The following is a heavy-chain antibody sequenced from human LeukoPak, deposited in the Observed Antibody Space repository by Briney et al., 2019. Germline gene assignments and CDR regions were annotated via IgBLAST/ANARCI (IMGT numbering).Heavy chain of an antibody. J-gene: IGHJ6*02. CDR2: ISAYNGNT. D-gene: IGHD4/OR15-4a*01. Sequence: ASVKVSCKASGYTFTSYGISWVRQAPGQGLEWMGWISAYNGNTNYAQKLQGRVTMTTDTSTSTAYMELRSLRSDDTAVYYCARVPPEVPHYCYYGMDVWGQGTTVTVSS. CDR3: ARVPPEVPHYCYYGMDV. V-gene: IGHV1-18*01. CDR1: GYTFTSYG.